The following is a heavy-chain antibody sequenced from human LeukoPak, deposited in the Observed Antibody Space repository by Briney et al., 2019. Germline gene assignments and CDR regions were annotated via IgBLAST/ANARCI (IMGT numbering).Heavy chain of an antibody. CDR2: ISYDGRNK. J-gene: IGHJ6*04. D-gene: IGHD3-10*02. CDR1: GFTFSSYA. V-gene: IGHV3-30*04. Sequence: PGRSLRLSCAASGFTFSSYAIHWVRQAPGKGLEWVAVISYDGRNKNYADSVKGRFTISRDNAKNSLYLQMNSLRAEDTAVYYCAELGITMIGGVWGKGTTVTISS. CDR3: AELGITMIGGV.